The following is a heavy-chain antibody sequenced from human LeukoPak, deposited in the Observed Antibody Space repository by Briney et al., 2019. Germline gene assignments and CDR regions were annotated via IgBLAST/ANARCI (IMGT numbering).Heavy chain of an antibody. V-gene: IGHV3-21*01. CDR1: GFTFSSYT. CDR2: ISSSGSTI. Sequence: GGSLRLSCAASGFTFSSYTMNWVRQAPGKGLEWVSSISSSGSTIYYADSVKGRFTISRDNTKNSLYLQINSLRAEDTAVIYCLRGDGRDYWGQGTLVTVSS. J-gene: IGHJ4*02. CDR3: LRGDGRDY. D-gene: IGHD5-24*01.